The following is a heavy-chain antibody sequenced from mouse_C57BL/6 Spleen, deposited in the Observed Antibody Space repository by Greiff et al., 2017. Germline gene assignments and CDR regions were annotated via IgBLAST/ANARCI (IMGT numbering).Heavy chain of an antibody. D-gene: IGHD3-1*01. CDR1: GYAFTNYL. CDR2: INPGSGGT. V-gene: IGHV1-54*01. Sequence: QVQLQQSGAELVRPGTSVKVSCKASGYAFTNYLIEWVKQRPGQGLEWIGVINPGSGGTNYNEKFKGKATLTADKSSSTAYMQLSSLTSEDSAVFYCARGPLDPRALDYWGQGTTLTGSS. CDR3: ARGPLDPRALDY. J-gene: IGHJ2*01.